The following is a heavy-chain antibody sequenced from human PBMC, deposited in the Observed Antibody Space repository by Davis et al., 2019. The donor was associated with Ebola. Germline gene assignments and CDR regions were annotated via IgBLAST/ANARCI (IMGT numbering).Heavy chain of an antibody. Sequence: GESLKISCAASGFTFGSYAMSWVRLAPGKGLECVSSISAAGGVTEDSAPVKGRFTVSRDNSKNTLYLQMSRLRAEDTAVYYCAKGFTGSSTFDHWGQGTLVTVSS. CDR1: GFTFGSYA. V-gene: IGHV3-23*01. CDR3: AKGFTGSSTFDH. D-gene: IGHD6-6*01. J-gene: IGHJ4*02. CDR2: ISAAGGVT.